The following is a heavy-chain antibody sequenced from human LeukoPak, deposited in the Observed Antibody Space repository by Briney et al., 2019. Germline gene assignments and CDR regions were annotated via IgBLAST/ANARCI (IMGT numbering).Heavy chain of an antibody. CDR2: INHSGST. D-gene: IGHD5-18*01. CDR1: GGSFSGYY. J-gene: IGHJ1*01. CDR3: ARGQIHSYGYFQH. V-gene: IGHV4-34*01. Sequence: PSETLSLTCAVYGGSFSGYYWSWIRQPPGKGLEWIGEINHSGSTNYNPSLKSRVTTSVDTSKNQFSLKLSSVTAADTAVYYCARGQIHSYGYFQHWGQGTLVTVSS.